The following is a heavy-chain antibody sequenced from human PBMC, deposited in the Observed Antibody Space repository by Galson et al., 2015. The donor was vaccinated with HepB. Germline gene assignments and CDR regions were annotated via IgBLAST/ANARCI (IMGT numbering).Heavy chain of an antibody. V-gene: IGHV3-15*01. D-gene: IGHD3-3*01. CDR3: TTGPEKSWSGDFDY. J-gene: IGHJ4*02. Sequence: SLRLSCAASRFTFSSYGMHWVRQAPGKGLEWVGRFRSKADGGTTDYAAPVKGRFTISRDDSKSMVYLQMNSLKIEDTAVYYCTTGPEKSWSGDFDYWGQGTLVTVSS. CDR2: FRSKADGGTT. CDR1: RFTFSSYG.